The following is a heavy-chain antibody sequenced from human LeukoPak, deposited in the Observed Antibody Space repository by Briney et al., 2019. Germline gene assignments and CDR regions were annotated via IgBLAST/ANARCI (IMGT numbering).Heavy chain of an antibody. CDR1: GYTFNSYG. D-gene: IGHD3-22*01. Sequence: GASVKVSCKSSGYTFNSYGITWVRQAPGQGLEWMGWIHTYNGHTNYAQKLQGRVTMTTDTSTSTAYMELRSLRSDDTAVYYCARDQYYDSKGWFDPWGQGTLVTASS. CDR3: ARDQYYDSKGWFDP. V-gene: IGHV1-18*01. CDR2: IHTYNGHT. J-gene: IGHJ5*02.